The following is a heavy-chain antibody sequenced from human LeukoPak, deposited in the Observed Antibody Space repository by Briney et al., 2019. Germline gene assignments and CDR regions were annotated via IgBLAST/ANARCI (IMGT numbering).Heavy chain of an antibody. CDR3: ARYRLGWFDP. CDR1: GGSISSSDYF. CDR2: INSRGSA. J-gene: IGHJ5*02. D-gene: IGHD6-25*01. Sequence: SETLSLTCTASGGSISSSDYFWSWIRQPAGKGLEWIGRINSRGSANYNPSLKSRVTLSVDTSKNQFSLKLTSVTVADTAVYYCARYRLGWFDPWGQGTLVTVSS. V-gene: IGHV4-61*02.